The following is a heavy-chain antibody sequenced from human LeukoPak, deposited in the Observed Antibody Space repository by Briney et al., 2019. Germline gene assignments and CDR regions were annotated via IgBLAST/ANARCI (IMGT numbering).Heavy chain of an antibody. Sequence: GGSLRLSCAASGFTFSSYAMSWVRQAPGKGLEWVLAISGSGGSTYYADSVKGWFTISRDNSKNTLYLQMNSLRAEDTAVYYCAKTSSGYLFWFDPWGQGTLVTVSS. CDR2: ISGSGGST. D-gene: IGHD3-22*01. J-gene: IGHJ5*02. V-gene: IGHV3-23*01. CDR3: AKTSSGYLFWFDP. CDR1: GFTFSSYA.